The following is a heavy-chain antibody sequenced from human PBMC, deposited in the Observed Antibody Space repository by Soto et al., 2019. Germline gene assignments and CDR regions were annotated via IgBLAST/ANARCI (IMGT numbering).Heavy chain of an antibody. Sequence: GSLRLSCAASGXTFSSYEMNWVRQAPGKGLEWVSYISSSGSTIYYADSVKGRFTISRDNAKNSLYLQMNSMRAEDTAVYYCASGMDYYDSSGYYGYWGQGTLVTVSS. D-gene: IGHD3-22*01. CDR3: ASGMDYYDSSGYYGY. CDR2: ISSSGSTI. J-gene: IGHJ4*02. V-gene: IGHV3-48*03. CDR1: GXTFSSYE.